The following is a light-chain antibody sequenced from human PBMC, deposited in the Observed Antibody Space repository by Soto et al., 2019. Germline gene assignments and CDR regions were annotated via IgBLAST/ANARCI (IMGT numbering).Light chain of an antibody. CDR3: QTWGTGIHVV. V-gene: IGLV4-69*01. Sequence: QLVLTQSPSASASLGASVKLTCTLSSGHSSYALAWHQQQPEKGPRYLMKLDSDGSHTKGDAIPDRFSGSSPGAERYLTISRLQSEDEADYYCQTWGTGIHVVFGGGTQLTVL. CDR1: SGHSSYA. CDR2: LDSDGSH. J-gene: IGLJ2*01.